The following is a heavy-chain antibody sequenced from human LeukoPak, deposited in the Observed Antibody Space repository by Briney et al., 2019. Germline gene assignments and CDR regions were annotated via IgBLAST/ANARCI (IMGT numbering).Heavy chain of an antibody. V-gene: IGHV3-7*01. CDR3: ARVVGDIVLMVYAIGWFDP. J-gene: IGHJ5*02. Sequence: PGGSLRLSCAASGFTFSSYWMSWVRQAPGKGPEWVANINQDGNEKYYVASVKGRFTISRDNAKNSLYLQMNSLRAEDTAVYFCARVVGDIVLMVYAIGWFDPCGQGTLVTVSS. D-gene: IGHD2-8*01. CDR1: GFTFSSYW. CDR2: INQDGNEK.